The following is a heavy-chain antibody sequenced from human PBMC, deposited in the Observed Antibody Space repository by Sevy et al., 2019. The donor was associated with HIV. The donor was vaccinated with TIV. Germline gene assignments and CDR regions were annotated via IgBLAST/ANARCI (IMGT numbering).Heavy chain of an antibody. D-gene: IGHD3-3*01. Sequence: GSLRLSCAASGFTFSNAWMSWVRQAPGKGLEWVGRIKSKTDGGTTDCAAPVKGRFTISTDESKNTLYLQMNSLKTEDTAVYYCTTDTGISDYDFWSGRDDTFDNWGQGTMVTVSS. J-gene: IGHJ3*02. CDR2: IKSKTDGGTT. CDR3: TTDTGISDYDFWSGRDDTFDN. V-gene: IGHV3-15*01. CDR1: GFTFSNAW.